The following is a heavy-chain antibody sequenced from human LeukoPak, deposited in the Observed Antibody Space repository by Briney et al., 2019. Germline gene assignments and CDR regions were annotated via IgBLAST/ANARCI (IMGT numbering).Heavy chain of an antibody. CDR2: INQDGGEK. J-gene: IGHJ5*02. D-gene: IGHD5-24*01. CDR1: GFTFSSYW. CDR3: ARDISARDEAWWFDP. Sequence: GGSLRLSCAASGFTFSSYWMSWVRQAPGKGLEWVANINQDGGEKYYVDSVKGRFTISRDNAKKSLYLQMNSLRAEDTAVYYCARDISARDEAWWFDPWSQGTLVTVSS. V-gene: IGHV3-7*03.